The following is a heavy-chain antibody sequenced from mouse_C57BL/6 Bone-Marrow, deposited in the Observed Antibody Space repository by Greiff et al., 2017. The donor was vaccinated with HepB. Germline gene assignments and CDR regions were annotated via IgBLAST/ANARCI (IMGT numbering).Heavy chain of an antibody. CDR3: ARDSNYDVCFAY. CDR1: GYTFTSYW. J-gene: IGHJ3*01. V-gene: IGHV1-52*01. D-gene: IGHD2-5*01. Sequence: QVQLQQPGAELVRPGSSVKLSCKASGYTFTSYWMHWVKQRPIQGLEWIGNIDPSDSETHYNQKFKDKATLTVDKSSSTAYMQLSSLTSEDSAVYYCARDSNYDVCFAYWGQGTLVTVSA. CDR2: IDPSDSET.